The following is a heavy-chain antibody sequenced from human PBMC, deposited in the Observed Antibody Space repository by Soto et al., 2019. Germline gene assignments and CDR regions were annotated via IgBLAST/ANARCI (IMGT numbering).Heavy chain of an antibody. V-gene: IGHV3-73*01. CDR2: SRSKSNSYAT. CDR3: ARGDGGCVRDY. J-gene: IGHJ4*02. D-gene: IGHD6-19*01. CDR1: GFTFSGSA. Sequence: EVQLVESGGGLVQPGGSLKLSCAVSGFTFSGSAMHWVRQASGKGLEWVGRSRSKSNSYATAYAASVKGRSTITRDDSKNTPYLQVNSLKAGDTAVYYRARGDGGCVRDYWGQGSAVTVSS.